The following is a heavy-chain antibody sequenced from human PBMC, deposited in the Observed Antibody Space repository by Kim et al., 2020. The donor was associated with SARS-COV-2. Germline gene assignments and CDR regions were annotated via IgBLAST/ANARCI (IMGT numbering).Heavy chain of an antibody. CDR2: TR. J-gene: IGHJ4*02. CDR3: ARLGTQGIDY. Sequence: TRFNADSVKGRFTISRDSANNSLHLQMNSLRADDTAVYYCARLGTQGIDYWGQGTLVTVSS. D-gene: IGHD7-27*01. V-gene: IGHV3-11*01.